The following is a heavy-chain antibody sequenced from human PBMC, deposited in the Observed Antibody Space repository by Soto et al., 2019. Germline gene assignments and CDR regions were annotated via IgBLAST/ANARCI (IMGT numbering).Heavy chain of an antibody. CDR1: GVSMSRSSDY. CDR2: IYYSGNT. J-gene: IGHJ4*02. D-gene: IGHD1-26*01. V-gene: IGHV4-39*01. CDR3: ARQGGRGPSFDS. Sequence: SETLSLTCSVSGVSMSRSSDYWVWIRQPPGKGLEWIGCIYYSGNTYYNPSLKSRVTISVDTSKNQFSLKLTSVTAADTAVYFCARQGGRGPSFDSWGQGSLVPGSS.